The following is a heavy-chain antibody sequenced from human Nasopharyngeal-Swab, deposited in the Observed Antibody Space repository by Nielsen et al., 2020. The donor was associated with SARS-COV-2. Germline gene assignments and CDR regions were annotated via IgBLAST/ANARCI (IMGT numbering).Heavy chain of an antibody. CDR1: GYTFTSYY. CDR3: ARAFSSWYVMQVSDYFDY. Sequence: ASVKVSCKASGYTFTSYYMHWVRQAPGQGLEWMGIINPSGGSTSYAQKFQGRVTMTRDTSTSTVYMELSSLRSEDTAVYYCARAFSSWYVMQVSDYFDYWGQGTLVTVSS. V-gene: IGHV1-46*01. D-gene: IGHD6-13*01. J-gene: IGHJ4*02. CDR2: INPSGGST.